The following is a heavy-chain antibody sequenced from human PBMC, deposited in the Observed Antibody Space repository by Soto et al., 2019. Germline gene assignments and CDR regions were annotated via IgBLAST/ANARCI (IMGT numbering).Heavy chain of an antibody. Sequence: TGGSLILSCSASGFTFSIYSMNWVRQAPGKGLEWVSYISSSSSTIYYADSVKGRFTISRDNAKNSLYLQMNSLRDEDTAVYYCARDPWGDYGEYVVGYWGQGTLVTVSS. CDR2: ISSSSSTI. J-gene: IGHJ4*02. CDR3: ARDPWGDYGEYVVGY. V-gene: IGHV3-48*02. CDR1: GFTFSIYS. D-gene: IGHD4-17*01.